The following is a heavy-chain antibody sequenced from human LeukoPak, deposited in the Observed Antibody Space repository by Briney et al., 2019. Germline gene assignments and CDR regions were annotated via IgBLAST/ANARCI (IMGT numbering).Heavy chain of an antibody. D-gene: IGHD6-19*01. CDR2: ISGGGGDT. CDR3: ATSSGWYPKYFDY. CDR1: GFTFSSYP. J-gene: IGHJ4*02. Sequence: GGSLRLSCAASGFTFSSYPMSWVRQAPGEGLEWVSAISGGGGDTYYADSVKGRFTISRDNSKNTLYLQMSSLRAEDTALYYCATSSGWYPKYFDYWGQGTLVTVSS. V-gene: IGHV3-23*01.